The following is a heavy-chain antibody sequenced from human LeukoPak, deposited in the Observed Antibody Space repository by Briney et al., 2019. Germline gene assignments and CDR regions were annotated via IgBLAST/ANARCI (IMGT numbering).Heavy chain of an antibody. CDR2: IKQHGSEK. J-gene: IGHJ4*02. CDR3: ARVGIDYLASYHFDF. D-gene: IGHD2/OR15-2a*01. CDR1: GFTFDYSW. Sequence: PGGSLRLSCAASGFTFDYSWMSGVRQAPGKGLEWVANIKQHGSEKHYVDSVKGRFTISRDNAKNSLYLQMNSLRAEDTAVYYCARVGIDYLASYHFDFWGQGTLVTVSS. V-gene: IGHV3-7*01.